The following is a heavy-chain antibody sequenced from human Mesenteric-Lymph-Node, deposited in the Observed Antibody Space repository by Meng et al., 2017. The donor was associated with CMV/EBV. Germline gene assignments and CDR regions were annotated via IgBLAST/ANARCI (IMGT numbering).Heavy chain of an antibody. Sequence: SETLSLTCAVSGGSISSSNWWSWVRQPPGKGLEWIGEIYHSGSTNYNPSLKSRVTISVDKSKNQFSLKLSSVTAADTAVYYCARDIVLMVYAVSYNWFDPWGQGTLVTVSS. CDR3: ARDIVLMVYAVSYNWFDP. V-gene: IGHV4-4*02. D-gene: IGHD2-8*01. J-gene: IGHJ5*02. CDR1: GGSISSSNW. CDR2: IYHSGST.